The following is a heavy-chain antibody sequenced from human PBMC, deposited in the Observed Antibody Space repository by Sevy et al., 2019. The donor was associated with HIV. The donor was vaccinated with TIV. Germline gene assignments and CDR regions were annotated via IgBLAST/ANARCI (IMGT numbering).Heavy chain of an antibody. V-gene: IGHV4-38-2*02. CDR1: GYSISSGYY. J-gene: IGHJ6*02. CDR2: IYHSGST. Sequence: SETLSLTCTVSGYSISSGYYWGWIRQPPGKGLEWIGSIYHSGSTYYNPSLKSRVTISVDTSKNQFSLKLSSVTAADTAVYYCVRDEGGTAMVNAYYYYYGMDVWGQGTTVTVSS. D-gene: IGHD5-18*01. CDR3: VRDEGGTAMVNAYYYYYGMDV.